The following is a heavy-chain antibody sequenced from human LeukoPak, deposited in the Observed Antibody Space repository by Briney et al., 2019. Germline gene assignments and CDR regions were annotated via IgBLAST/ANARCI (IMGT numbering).Heavy chain of an antibody. D-gene: IGHD4-17*01. V-gene: IGHV3-33*01. CDR2: IWYDGGNK. J-gene: IGHJ5*02. CDR1: GFTFSSYG. Sequence: GGSLRLSCAASGFTFSSYGMHWVRQAPGKGLEWVAVIWYDGGNKYYADSVKGRFTISRDNSKNTLYLQMNSLRAENTAVYYCARELYGDYSNWFDPWGQGTLVTVSS. CDR3: ARELYGDYSNWFDP.